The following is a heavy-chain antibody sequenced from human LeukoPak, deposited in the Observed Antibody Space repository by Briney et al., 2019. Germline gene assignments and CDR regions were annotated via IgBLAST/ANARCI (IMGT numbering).Heavy chain of an antibody. J-gene: IGHJ3*02. Sequence: GGSLRLSCAASGFTVSSNYMSWVRQAPGKGLEWVSVIYSGGSTYYADSVKGRFTISRDNSKNTLYLQMNSLRAEDTAVYYCARVSPSDAFDIWGQGTMVSVSS. CDR1: GFTVSSNY. CDR2: IYSGGST. CDR3: ARVSPSDAFDI. V-gene: IGHV3-66*02.